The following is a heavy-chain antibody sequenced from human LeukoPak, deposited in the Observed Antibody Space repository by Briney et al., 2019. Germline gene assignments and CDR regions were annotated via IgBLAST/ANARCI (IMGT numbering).Heavy chain of an antibody. V-gene: IGHV3-7*01. Sequence: PGGSLRLSCAASGFTFSSYWMSWVRQAPGKGLEWVANIKQDGSEKYYADSVKGRFTISRDNSKNTLYLQMNSLRAEDTAVYYCARAGAYSSSWYFDYWGQGTLVTVSS. J-gene: IGHJ4*02. CDR1: GFTFSSYW. CDR3: ARAGAYSSSWYFDY. D-gene: IGHD6-13*01. CDR2: IKQDGSEK.